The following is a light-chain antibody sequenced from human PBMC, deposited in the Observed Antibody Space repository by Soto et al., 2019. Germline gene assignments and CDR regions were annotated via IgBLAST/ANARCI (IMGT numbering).Light chain of an antibody. CDR2: TAS. CDR1: QSISSF. Sequence: DIQMTQSPSSLSASVGDRVTITCRASQSISSFLNWYQQKPGQAPKLLIYTASSLQSGVPSRFSGTGSGTDFTRTIHSLQPDDFATYYCQQSYSAPLTFGGGAKGGI. CDR3: QQSYSAPLT. V-gene: IGKV1-39*01. J-gene: IGKJ4*01.